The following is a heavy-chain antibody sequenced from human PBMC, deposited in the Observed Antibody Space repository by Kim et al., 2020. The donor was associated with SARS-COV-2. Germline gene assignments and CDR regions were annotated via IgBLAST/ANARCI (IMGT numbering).Heavy chain of an antibody. Sequence: ASVKVSCKASGYTFTGYYMHWVRQAPGQGLEWMGWINPNSGGTNYAQKFQGRVTMTRDTSISTAYMELSRLRSDDTAVYYCARDWSSSLPLLRLGELPDYWGQGTLVTVSS. CDR3: ARDWSSSLPLLRLGELPDY. CDR2: INPNSGGT. D-gene: IGHD3-16*01. V-gene: IGHV1-2*02. J-gene: IGHJ4*02. CDR1: GYTFTGYY.